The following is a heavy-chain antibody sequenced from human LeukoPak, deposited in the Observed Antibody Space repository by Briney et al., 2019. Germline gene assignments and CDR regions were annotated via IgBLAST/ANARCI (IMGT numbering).Heavy chain of an antibody. V-gene: IGHV4-31*03. CDR3: ARGRLRDTFDY. Sequence: SQTLSVTCTVSAGSVSSGRYCWHWLRQHPGKGLEWNVYIYNNGRNYYNPCLKRRMTISVDTAKNQFSLKRSAVTAADTAVYYCARGRLRDTFDYWGQGTLVTVSS. CDR1: AGSVSSGRYC. CDR2: IYNNGRN. J-gene: IGHJ4*02. D-gene: IGHD5-24*01.